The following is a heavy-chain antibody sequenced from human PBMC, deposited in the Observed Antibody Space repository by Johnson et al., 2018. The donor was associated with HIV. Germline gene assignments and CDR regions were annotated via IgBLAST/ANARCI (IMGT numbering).Heavy chain of an antibody. J-gene: IGHJ3*02. CDR2: IYSGGSTI. D-gene: IGHD4-23*01. CDR3: AKSHGKDYGGNSGAFDI. Sequence: QMLLVESGGGLIQPGGSLRLSCVASGFTVRKGLEWVSVIYSGGSTIYYADSVKGRFTISRDNAKNSLYLPMNRLRVEDTAVYYCAKSHGKDYGGNSGAFDIWGQGTMVTVSS. CDR1: GFTVR. V-gene: IGHV3-11*04.